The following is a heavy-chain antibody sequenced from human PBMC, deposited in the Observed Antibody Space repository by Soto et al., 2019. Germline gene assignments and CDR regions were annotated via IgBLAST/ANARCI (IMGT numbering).Heavy chain of an antibody. J-gene: IGHJ6*02. V-gene: IGHV3-23*01. CDR2: MSGSGGST. Sequence: GESLRLSCPASGFTFSSYAMSWVRQAPGKGREWVSAMSGSGGSTYYADSVTGRFTISSDHSKTTLYLQMNSLRAEDTAVYYCSKDGGDIAVLPAIYGFDLWGQGTTVTVSS. D-gene: IGHD2-2*01. CDR3: SKDGGDIAVLPAIYGFDL. CDR1: GFTFSSYA.